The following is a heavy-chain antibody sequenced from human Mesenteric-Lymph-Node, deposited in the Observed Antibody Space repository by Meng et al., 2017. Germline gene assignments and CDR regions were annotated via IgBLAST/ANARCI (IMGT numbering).Heavy chain of an antibody. CDR3: ARDGRHRRFDA. Sequence: VGAGGSWGKPGGSLRLCCEASGFRVSDDHMSWIRQAPGKGLEWIAYISKSGTSIYYADSVKGRFTISRDNAKESLYLQMNSLRAEDTAVYYCARDGRHRRFDAWGQGTLVTVSS. J-gene: IGHJ5*02. V-gene: IGHV3-11*01. CDR1: GFRVSDDH. CDR2: ISKSGTSI.